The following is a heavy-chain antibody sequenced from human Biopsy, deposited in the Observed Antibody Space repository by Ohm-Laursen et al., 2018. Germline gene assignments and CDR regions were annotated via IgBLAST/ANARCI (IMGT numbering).Heavy chain of an antibody. J-gene: IGHJ6*02. V-gene: IGHV3-21*01. D-gene: IGHD3-3*01. CDR2: ISSTSDYI. Sequence: SLRLSCSASGFTLSDGMTWVRQAPGRGLEWVSSISSTSDYIYYADSVKGRFTISRDSTKNSLYLQMNSVRAEDTAVYYCARDYDFWSGYYDYQQSGMDVWGQGTTVTVSS. CDR3: ARDYDFWSGYYDYQQSGMDV. CDR1: GFTLSDG.